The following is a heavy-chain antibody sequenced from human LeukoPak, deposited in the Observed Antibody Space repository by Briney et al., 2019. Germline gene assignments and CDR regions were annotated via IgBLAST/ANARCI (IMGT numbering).Heavy chain of an antibody. V-gene: IGHV4-59*08. CDR2: IYYSGST. D-gene: IGHD1-1*01. CDR3: ARLDSEMETDAFDI. Sequence: SETLSLTCTVSGGSMTNYYWTWIRQPPGKGLEWIGHIYYSGSTNYNPSLKSRVTISVDTSKNQFSLKLTSVTAADTAVYYCARLDSEMETDAFDIWGQGTMVTVSS. J-gene: IGHJ3*02. CDR1: GGSMTNYY.